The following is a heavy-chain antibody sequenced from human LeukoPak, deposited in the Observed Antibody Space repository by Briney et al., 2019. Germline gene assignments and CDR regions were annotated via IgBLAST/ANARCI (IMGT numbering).Heavy chain of an antibody. CDR2: IKQDGSEK. CDR3: ARVSSRDSSSWTRYYYYMDV. CDR1: GFTFSSYW. V-gene: IGHV3-7*01. Sequence: GGSLRLSCAASGFTFSSYWMSWVRQAPGKGLEWVANIKQDGSEKYYVDSVKGRFTISRDNAKNSLYLQMNSLRAEDTAVYYCARVSSRDSSSWTRYYYYMDVWSKGTTVTVSS. J-gene: IGHJ6*03. D-gene: IGHD6-13*01.